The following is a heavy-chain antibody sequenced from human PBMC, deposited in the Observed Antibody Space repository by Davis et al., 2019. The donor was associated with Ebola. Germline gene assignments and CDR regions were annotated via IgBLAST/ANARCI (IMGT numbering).Heavy chain of an antibody. CDR1: GFTFSSYG. D-gene: IGHD2-21*02. J-gene: IGHJ4*02. V-gene: IGHV3-33*08. CDR3: ARDLVVVTAPGDY. CDR2: IWYDGSNK. Sequence: GESLKISCAASGFTFSSYGMHWVRQAPGKGLEWVAVIWYDGSNKYYADSVKGRFTISRDNSKNTLYLQMNSLRAEDTAVYYCARDLVVVTAPGDYWGQGTLVTVSS.